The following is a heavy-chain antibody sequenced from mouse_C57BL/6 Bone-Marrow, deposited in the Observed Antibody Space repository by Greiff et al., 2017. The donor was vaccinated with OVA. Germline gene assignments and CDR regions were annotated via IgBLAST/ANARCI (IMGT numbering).Heavy chain of an antibody. CDR1: GFTFSDAW. CDR2: IRNKANNHAT. V-gene: IGHV6-6*01. D-gene: IGHD2-4*01. CDR3: TRTGYDWAWFAY. J-gene: IGHJ3*01. Sequence: VQLKESGGGLVQPGGSMKLSCAASGFTFSDAWMDWVRQSPEKGLEWVAEIRNKANNHATYYAESVKGRFTISRDDSKSSVYLQMNSLRAEDTGIYYCTRTGYDWAWFAYWGQGTLVTVSA.